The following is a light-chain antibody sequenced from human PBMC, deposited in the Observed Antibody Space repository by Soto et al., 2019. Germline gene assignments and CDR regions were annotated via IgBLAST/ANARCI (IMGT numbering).Light chain of an antibody. J-gene: IGKJ4*01. CDR1: QSVRSRY. Sequence: DIVLTQSPGTLSLSPGERATLSCRASQSVRSRYLAWYQQKAGQAPRLLIYDASRRATGIPDRFSGSGSGTDFPLTIIRLEPEDFAVYYCQQYGSAVTFGGGTKVEIK. V-gene: IGKV3-20*01. CDR2: DAS. CDR3: QQYGSAVT.